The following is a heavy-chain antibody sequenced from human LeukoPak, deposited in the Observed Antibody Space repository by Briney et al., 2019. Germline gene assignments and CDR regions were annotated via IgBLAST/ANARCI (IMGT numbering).Heavy chain of an antibody. V-gene: IGHV3-23*01. CDR1: GFGVGGSS. CDR3: ARDFDSGWYDAFDI. Sequence: PGGSLRLSCAASGFGVGGSSMSWVRQTPGGGLEWVSGILGLGGGTDYADSVKGRFTISRDNSKNTLYLQMNSLRAEDTAVYYCARDFDSGWYDAFDIWGQGTMVTVSS. D-gene: IGHD6-19*01. CDR2: ILGLGGGT. J-gene: IGHJ3*02.